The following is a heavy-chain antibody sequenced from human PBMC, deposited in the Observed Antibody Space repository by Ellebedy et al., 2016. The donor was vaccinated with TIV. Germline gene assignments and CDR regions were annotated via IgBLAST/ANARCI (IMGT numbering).Heavy chain of an antibody. CDR1: GVSISNYY. CDR3: ATHASNGRSDF. CDR2: IFYSGST. D-gene: IGHD1-26*01. J-gene: IGHJ4*02. V-gene: IGHV4-59*08. Sequence: SETLSLTCTVSGVSISNYYWTWIRQPPGKGLEFIGYIFYSGSTNYNPSLKSRLTMSVDTSRNQFSLRLTSVTAADTAVYYCATHASNGRSDFWGQGTLVTVSS.